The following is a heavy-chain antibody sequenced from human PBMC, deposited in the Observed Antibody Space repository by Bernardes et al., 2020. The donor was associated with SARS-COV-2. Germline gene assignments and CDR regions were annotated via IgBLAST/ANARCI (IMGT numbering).Heavy chain of an antibody. CDR3: ARHQQLVRGWRVYYYYGMDV. Sequence: SETLSLTCAVYGGSFSGYYWSWIRQPPGKGLEWIGEINHSGSTNYNPSLKSRVTISVDTSKNQFSLKLSSVTAADTAVYYCARHQQLVRGWRVYYYYGMDVWGQGTTVTVSS. CDR1: GGSFSGYY. D-gene: IGHD6-6*01. CDR2: INHSGST. J-gene: IGHJ6*02. V-gene: IGHV4-34*01.